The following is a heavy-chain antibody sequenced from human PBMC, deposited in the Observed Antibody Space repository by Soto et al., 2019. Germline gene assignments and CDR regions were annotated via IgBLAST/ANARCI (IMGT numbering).Heavy chain of an antibody. Sequence: GGSLRLSCAASGFNFRNHGMHWVRQAPGKGLEWVAVIWYDGSSQYYADSVKGRFTISRDNAKNSLYLQMNSLRAEDTAVYYCARDRRCSGGSCYYGMDVWGQGTTVTVSS. V-gene: IGHV3-33*01. CDR3: ARDRRCSGGSCYYGMDV. J-gene: IGHJ6*02. D-gene: IGHD2-15*01. CDR2: IWYDGSSQ. CDR1: GFNFRNHG.